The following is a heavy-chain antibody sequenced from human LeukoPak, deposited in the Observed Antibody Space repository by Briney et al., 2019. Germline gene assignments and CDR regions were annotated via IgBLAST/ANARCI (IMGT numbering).Heavy chain of an antibody. Sequence: PGGSLRLSCAASGFTFSSYWMSWVRQAPGKGLEWVANIKQDGSEKYYVDSVKGRFTISRDNAKNSLYLQMNSLRAEDTAVYYCASWVPAAIGVYYYYYMDVWGKGTTVNVSS. CDR2: IKQDGSEK. D-gene: IGHD2-2*01. V-gene: IGHV3-7*01. CDR1: GFTFSSYW. CDR3: ASWVPAAIGVYYYYYMDV. J-gene: IGHJ6*03.